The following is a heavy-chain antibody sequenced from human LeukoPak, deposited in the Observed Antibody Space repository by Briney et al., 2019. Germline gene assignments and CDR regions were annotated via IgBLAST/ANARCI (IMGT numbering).Heavy chain of an antibody. CDR3: ARHVSGRWFGDDYPYYADV. Sequence: SETLSLTCAVYGGSFSGYHWSCIRQNTGKGLEWIGEIDPYGGSNYNPSLKSRVTISVDTSKNQFSLKLNSVTAADTALYYCARHVSGRWFGDDYPYYADVWGQGTTVT. CDR1: GGSFSGYH. D-gene: IGHD3-10*01. J-gene: IGHJ6*02. V-gene: IGHV4-34*01. CDR2: IDPYGGS.